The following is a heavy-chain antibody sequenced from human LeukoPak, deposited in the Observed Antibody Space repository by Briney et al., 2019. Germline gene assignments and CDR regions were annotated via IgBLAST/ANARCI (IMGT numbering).Heavy chain of an antibody. CDR1: GGSISSSSYY. V-gene: IGHV4-39*01. CDR2: IYYSGST. D-gene: IGHD4-17*01. Sequence: PSETLSLTCTVSGGSISSSSYYWGWIRQPPGKGLEWIGSIYYSGSTYYNPSLKSRVTISVDTSKNQFSLKLSSVTAADTAVYCCARHAHVEYGDYLNWFDPWGQGTLVTVSS. J-gene: IGHJ5*02. CDR3: ARHAHVEYGDYLNWFDP.